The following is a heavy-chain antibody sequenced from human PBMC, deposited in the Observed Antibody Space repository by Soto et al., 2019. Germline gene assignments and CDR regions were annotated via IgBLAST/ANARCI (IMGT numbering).Heavy chain of an antibody. J-gene: IGHJ4*02. CDR1: GFTFRTCG. Sequence: SLRPSFEASGFTFRTCGMHRVPLAPGKGLEWVAVISFDGSNKYYADSVKGRFTISRDNSKNTLYLQMNSLRAEDTAVYYCAKEPYSSSWLLMYYFDYWGQGT. V-gene: IGHV3-30*18. CDR3: AKEPYSSSWLLMYYFDY. CDR2: ISFDGSNK. D-gene: IGHD6-13*01.